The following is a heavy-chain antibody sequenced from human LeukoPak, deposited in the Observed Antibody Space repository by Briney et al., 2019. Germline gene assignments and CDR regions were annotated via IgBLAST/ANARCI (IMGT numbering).Heavy chain of an antibody. CDR2: IYSGGST. CDR3: ARTHSGSYLSFDY. CDR1: GFTVSSNY. V-gene: IGHV3-53*01. D-gene: IGHD1-26*01. J-gene: IGHJ4*02. Sequence: GGSLRLSCAASGFTVSSNYMSWVRQAPGKGLEWVSVIYSGGSTYYADSVKGRFTISRDNSKNTLYLQMNSLRAEDTAVYYCARTHSGSYLSFDYWGQGTLVTVSS.